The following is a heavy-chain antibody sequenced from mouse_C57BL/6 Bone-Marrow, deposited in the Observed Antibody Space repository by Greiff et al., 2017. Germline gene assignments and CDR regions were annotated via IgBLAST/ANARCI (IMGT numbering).Heavy chain of an antibody. V-gene: IGHV1-9*01. CDR1: GYTFPGYW. Sequence: VQRVESGAELMKPGASVKLSCKATGYTFPGYWIEWVKQRPGNGLEWIGELLPGSGSTNYNEKFKGKATFTADTSYNTAYMQLSSLTTEDSASYYCARCGDAMDYWGQGTSVTVSS. J-gene: IGHJ4*01. CDR2: LLPGSGST. CDR3: ARCGDAMDY.